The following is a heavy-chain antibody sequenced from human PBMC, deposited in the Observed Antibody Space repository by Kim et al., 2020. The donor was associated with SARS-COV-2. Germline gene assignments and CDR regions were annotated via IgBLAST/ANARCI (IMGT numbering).Heavy chain of an antibody. D-gene: IGHD3-10*01. V-gene: IGHV4-39*01. CDR1: GASLITSNYY. CDR3: ARQTYDSGSYFPTFDS. Sequence: SETLSLTCTVSGASLITSNYYWGWIRQPPGKGLEWIGSGYYNGDTYSNPSLKSRVTISVDTSKKIFSLRLTSVTASDTSVYYCARQTYDSGSYFPTFDSWGPGTLVTVSS. J-gene: IGHJ4*02. CDR2: GYYNGDT.